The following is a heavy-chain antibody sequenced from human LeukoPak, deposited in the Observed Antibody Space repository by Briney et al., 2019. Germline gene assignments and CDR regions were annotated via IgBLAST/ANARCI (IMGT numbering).Heavy chain of an antibody. CDR3: ARDQYSSTGYMDV. Sequence: PGRSLTLSCAASGFTFSRYGMHWVRQAPGKGLEWVAVVWDNGLNKFYADSVKGRFTISRDNSKYTLSLHMNSLRAEDAAVYYCARDQYSSTGYMDVWGKGTTVTVSS. D-gene: IGHD5-18*01. CDR1: GFTFSRYG. V-gene: IGHV3-33*01. J-gene: IGHJ6*03. CDR2: VWDNGLNK.